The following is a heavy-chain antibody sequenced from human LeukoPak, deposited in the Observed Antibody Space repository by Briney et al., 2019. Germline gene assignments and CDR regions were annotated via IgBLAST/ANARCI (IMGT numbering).Heavy chain of an antibody. D-gene: IGHD1-26*01. J-gene: IGHJ4*02. V-gene: IGHV4-39*01. CDR1: GGSISSSSYY. Sequence: SETLSLTCTVSGGSISSSSYYWGWIRQPPGKGLEWIGSIYYSGSTYYNPSLKSRVTISVDTSENQFSLKLSSVTAADTAVYYCARQDSYYEWELKVYWGQGTLVTVSS. CDR2: IYYSGST. CDR3: ARQDSYYEWELKVY.